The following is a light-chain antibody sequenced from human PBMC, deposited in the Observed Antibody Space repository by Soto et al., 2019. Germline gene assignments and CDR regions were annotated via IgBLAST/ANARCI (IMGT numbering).Light chain of an antibody. V-gene: IGKV3-20*01. CDR3: LLYFSPDRYT. J-gene: IGKJ2*01. Sequence: EIVLTQTPGTLSLSPGERATLSCRASQSVTCSHLAWYQQKPDQAPRLLIYGASTRATGIPDRFSGSGSDTDFSLTIRRLDPEDFAMYYCLLYFSPDRYTFGPGTKVQIK. CDR2: GAS. CDR1: QSVTCSH.